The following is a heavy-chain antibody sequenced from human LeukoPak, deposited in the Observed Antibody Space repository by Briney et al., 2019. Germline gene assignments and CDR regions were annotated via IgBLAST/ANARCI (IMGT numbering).Heavy chain of an antibody. V-gene: IGHV4-38-2*02. D-gene: IGHD3-10*01. Sequence: SETLSLTCTVSAYSISSGYYWGWIRQPRGKGLEWIGSLSHRGSTFYNPSLKSRVTIAVDTSKNQFSLKLSSVTAADTAVYYCARHLRYYGSGSPPFDYWGQGTLVTVSS. CDR3: ARHLRYYGSGSPPFDY. CDR1: AYSISSGYY. J-gene: IGHJ4*02. CDR2: LSHRGST.